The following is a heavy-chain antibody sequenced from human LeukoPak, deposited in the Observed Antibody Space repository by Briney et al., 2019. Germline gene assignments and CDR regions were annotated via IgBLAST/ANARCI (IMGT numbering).Heavy chain of an antibody. CDR3: SKQDVGANTNLYFQY. Sequence: PGGSLRLSCAASGFTFSNYGMHWVRQAPGKGLEWVAFIRYDGSNEYYADSVKGRFTISRDNSKNTLYLQMNSLRAEDTAVYYWSKQDVGANTNLYFQYWGQGTLVTVSS. V-gene: IGHV3-30*02. D-gene: IGHD1-26*01. J-gene: IGHJ1*01. CDR2: IRYDGSNE. CDR1: GFTFSNYG.